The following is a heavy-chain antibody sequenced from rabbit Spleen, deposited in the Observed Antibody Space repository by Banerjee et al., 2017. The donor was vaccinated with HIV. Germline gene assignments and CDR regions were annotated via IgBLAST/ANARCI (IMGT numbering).Heavy chain of an antibody. Sequence: QEQLVESGGGLVKPGASLTLTCKASGFSFSNKAVMCWVRQAPRKGLEWIACINAATAKPVYATWAKGRFTISRTSSTTVTLRMTSLTAADTATYFCARDLVGVIGWNFYLWGPGTLVTVS. V-gene: IGHV1S45*01. CDR3: ARDLVGVIGWNFYL. J-gene: IGHJ4*01. CDR1: GFSFSNKAV. CDR2: INAATAKP. D-gene: IGHD1-1*01.